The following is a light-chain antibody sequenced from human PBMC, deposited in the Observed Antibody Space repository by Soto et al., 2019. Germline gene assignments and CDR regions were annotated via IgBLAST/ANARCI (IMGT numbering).Light chain of an antibody. V-gene: IGLV2-14*01. CDR3: TSYGGRNTPYV. CDR2: DVS. Sequence: ALTQPASVSGSPGQSITISCTGTSSDVGRYNYVSWFQQHPGKAPKLILYDVSNRPSGVSSRFSGSKSGNTASLTISGLQAEDEADYYCTSYGGRNTPYVFGTGTKVTVL. CDR1: SSDVGRYNY. J-gene: IGLJ1*01.